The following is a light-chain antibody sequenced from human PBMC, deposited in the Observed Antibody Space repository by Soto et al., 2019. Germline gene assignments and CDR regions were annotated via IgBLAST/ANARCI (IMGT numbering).Light chain of an antibody. J-gene: IGLJ3*02. V-gene: IGLV2-14*01. CDR3: SSYTSSSPWV. Sequence: QSVLTQPASVSGSPGQSITISCTGTSSDVGGYNYVSWYQQHPGKAPKLMIYDVSNRPSGVSNRFSGSKSGNTASLTISGLQAADEADYYCSSYTSSSPWVFGGGTKRTVL. CDR1: SSDVGGYNY. CDR2: DVS.